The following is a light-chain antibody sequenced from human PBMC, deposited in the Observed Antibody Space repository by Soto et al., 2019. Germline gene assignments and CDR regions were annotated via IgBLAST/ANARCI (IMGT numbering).Light chain of an antibody. J-gene: IGKJ1*01. V-gene: IGKV3-20*01. CDR1: QSLHSSY. Sequence: EIVLRQSPGTLSLSPGERATLSCRASQSLHSSYLAWYQHKPGQAPRLLIYGASRRATGIPDRFSGSGSGTDFTLIISRLEPEDFAVYYCQQYGSSPRTFGQGTKVDIK. CDR3: QQYGSSPRT. CDR2: GAS.